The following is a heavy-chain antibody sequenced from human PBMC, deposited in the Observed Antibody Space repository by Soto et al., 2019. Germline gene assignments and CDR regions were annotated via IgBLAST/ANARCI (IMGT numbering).Heavy chain of an antibody. CDR1: GFTFSSYA. CDR2: ISGSGGST. J-gene: IGHJ4*02. Sequence: PGGYLRLSCVASGFTFSSYAMSWVRQAPGKGLEWVSAISGSGGSTFYADSVKGRFTISRDNSKNTVYLQMNSLGAEDAAVYYCSKGIAVAGTLTHDYCGQGTLVTVSS. D-gene: IGHD6-19*01. V-gene: IGHV3-23*01. CDR3: SKGIAVAGTLTHDY.